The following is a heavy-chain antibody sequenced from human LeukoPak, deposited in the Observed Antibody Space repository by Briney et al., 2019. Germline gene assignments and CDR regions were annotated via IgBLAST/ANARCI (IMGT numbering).Heavy chain of an antibody. Sequence: SETLSLTCAVYGGSFSGYYWSWIRQPPEKGLEWIGEINHSGSTNYNPSLKSRVTISVDTSKNQFSLKLSSVTAADTAVYYCARGGDGYNLWGQGTLVTVSS. CDR1: GGSFSGYY. V-gene: IGHV4-34*01. CDR3: ARGGDGYNL. J-gene: IGHJ4*02. CDR2: INHSGST. D-gene: IGHD5-24*01.